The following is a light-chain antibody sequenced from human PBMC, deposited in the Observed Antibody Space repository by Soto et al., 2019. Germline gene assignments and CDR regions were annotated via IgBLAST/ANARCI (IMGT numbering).Light chain of an antibody. V-gene: IGLV1-40*01. Sequence: QSVLTQPPSVSGAPGQSVSISCTGSSSNIGAGYDVHWYQQHPGEAPKLMIHDVSERPSGVPDRFSGSKSGNTASLTISGLQAEDEADCYCCSYAGSYTFARNVFGTGTKVTVL. CDR1: SSNIGAGYD. J-gene: IGLJ1*01. CDR3: CSYAGSYTFARNV. CDR2: DVS.